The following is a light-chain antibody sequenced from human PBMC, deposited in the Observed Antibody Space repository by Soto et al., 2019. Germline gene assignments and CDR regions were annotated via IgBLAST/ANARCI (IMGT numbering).Light chain of an antibody. V-gene: IGKV3-20*01. Sequence: EIVLTQSPGTLSLSPVERATLSCRASQSVSNSYLAWHQQKPGQAPRLLIYGASTRATDIPDRFSGSGSGTDFTLTISRLEPGDFAVYYCHQYDSWTFGQGTKVDIK. J-gene: IGKJ1*01. CDR2: GAS. CDR1: QSVSNSY. CDR3: HQYDSWT.